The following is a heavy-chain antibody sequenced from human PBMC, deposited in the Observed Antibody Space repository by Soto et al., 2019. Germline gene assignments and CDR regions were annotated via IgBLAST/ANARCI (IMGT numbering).Heavy chain of an antibody. D-gene: IGHD3-9*01. Sequence: QVQLVQSGAEVKKPGSSVKVSCKASGGTFSSYTISWVRQAPGQGLEWMGRIIPILGIANYAQKFQGRVTITADKSTSTAYMELSSLRSEDTAVYYCAIDQTYYDILTGYHDAFDIWGQGTMVTVSS. CDR3: AIDQTYYDILTGYHDAFDI. CDR1: GGTFSSYT. V-gene: IGHV1-69*08. CDR2: IIPILGIA. J-gene: IGHJ3*02.